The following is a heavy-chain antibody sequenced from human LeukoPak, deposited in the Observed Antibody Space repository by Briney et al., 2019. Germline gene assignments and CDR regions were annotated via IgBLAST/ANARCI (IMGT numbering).Heavy chain of an antibody. Sequence: QPGGSLRLSCAASGFTFSSYSMNWVRQAPGKGLEWVSYISGGGTTIYLADSVKGRFTISRDNAKNSLYLQMNSLRAEDTAVYYCARDFCSGGSCYPDAFDIWGQGTMVTVSS. V-gene: IGHV3-48*04. CDR3: ARDFCSGGSCYPDAFDI. CDR2: ISGGGTTI. J-gene: IGHJ3*02. D-gene: IGHD2-15*01. CDR1: GFTFSSYS.